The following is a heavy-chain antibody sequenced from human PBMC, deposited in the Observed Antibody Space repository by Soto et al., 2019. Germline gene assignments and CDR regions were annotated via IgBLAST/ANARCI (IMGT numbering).Heavy chain of an antibody. D-gene: IGHD5-18*01. Sequence: PSETLSLTCAVYGGSFSGYYWSWIRQPPGKGLEWIGEINHSGSTNYNPSLKSRVTISVDTSKNQFSLKLSSVTAADTAVYYCAINAEGGYGFYILYWREGTLVSV. CDR2: INHSGST. CDR3: AINAEGGYGFYILY. J-gene: IGHJ4*02. CDR1: GGSFSGYY. V-gene: IGHV4-34*01.